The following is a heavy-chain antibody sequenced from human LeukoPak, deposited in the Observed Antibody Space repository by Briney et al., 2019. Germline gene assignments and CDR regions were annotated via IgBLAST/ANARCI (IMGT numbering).Heavy chain of an antibody. CDR2: ISSSSSYI. CDR3: ASSLYDYGDYEPLGEFDP. CDR1: GFTFSSYS. D-gene: IGHD4-17*01. J-gene: IGHJ5*02. V-gene: IGHV3-21*01. Sequence: GGSLRLSCAASGFTFSSYSMNWVRQAPGKGLEWVSSISSSSSYIYYADSVKGRFTISRDNAKNSLYLQMNSLRAEDTAVYYCASSLYDYGDYEPLGEFDPWGQGTLVTVSS.